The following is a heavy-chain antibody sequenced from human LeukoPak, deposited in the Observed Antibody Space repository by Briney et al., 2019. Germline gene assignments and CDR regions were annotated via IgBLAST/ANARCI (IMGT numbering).Heavy chain of an antibody. CDR1: RFIFSTYG. D-gene: IGHD3-22*01. J-gene: IGHJ5*02. Sequence: PGGSLRLSCAASRFIFSTYGMHWVRQAPGKGLEWVSRINPDGSTTTYADSVKGRFTISRDNAKNTVYLQMNSLRAEETAVYYCARVLSGSWDWFDPWGQGTLVTVSS. CDR2: INPDGSTT. V-gene: IGHV3-74*01. CDR3: ARVLSGSWDWFDP.